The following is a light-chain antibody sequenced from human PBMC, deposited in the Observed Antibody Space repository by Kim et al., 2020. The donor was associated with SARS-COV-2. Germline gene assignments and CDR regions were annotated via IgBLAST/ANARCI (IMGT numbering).Light chain of an antibody. V-gene: IGKV3-15*01. J-gene: IGKJ1*01. CDR2: GAS. CDR1: QSVSSN. CDR3: QHYYNWPHT. Sequence: VCPGEGATLSCRASQSVSSNLAWFQHKPGQTPRLLIYGASTRAPGIPTSFSGSGSGTEFTLTISSLQSEDFAVYYCQHYYNWPHTFGQGTKVEIK.